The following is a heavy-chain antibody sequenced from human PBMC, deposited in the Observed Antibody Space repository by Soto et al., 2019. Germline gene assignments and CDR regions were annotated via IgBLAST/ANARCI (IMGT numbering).Heavy chain of an antibody. V-gene: IGHV1-69*08. CDR2: IITVLGTT. CDR1: GDTFSSYA. J-gene: IGHJ6*02. CDR3: ARRRYCGYDCYHKHYYGMDV. D-gene: IGHD2-21*01. Sequence: QVQLAQSGAELKKTGSSVKVSCRASGDTFSSYAVNWVRQAPGRGLEWMGRIITVLGTTDYAQNFNGRLTNTAAKSTTTVYMELSSLRSEDTTVYYCARRRYCGYDCYHKHYYGMDVWCQGTTVTVAS.